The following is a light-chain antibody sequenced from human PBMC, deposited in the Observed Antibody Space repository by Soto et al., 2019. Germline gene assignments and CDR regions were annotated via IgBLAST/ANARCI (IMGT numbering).Light chain of an antibody. V-gene: IGLV3-21*02. J-gene: IGLJ3*02. CDR1: NIGSKS. CDR3: QVRDSNKDHMV. CDR2: DDT. Sequence: SYELTQPPSVSVAPGQTARITCGGNNIGSKSVHWHQQRPGQAPLVVIYDDTDRPSGIPERFSGANSENTATLTITRVEAGDEADYYCQVRDSNKDHMVFGGGTKLTVL.